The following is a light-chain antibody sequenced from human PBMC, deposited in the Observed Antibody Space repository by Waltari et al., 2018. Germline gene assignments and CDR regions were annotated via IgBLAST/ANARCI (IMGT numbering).Light chain of an antibody. Sequence: QLVLTQPPSASASLGASVKLTCTLSSGHSSFVIAWHQQQPGKGPRYLMTLNTDGGHTKGDGIPDGFSGSTSGAERYLTIASLQSEDEADYCCQTWGTGIVVFGGGTKLTVL. CDR1: SGHSSFV. V-gene: IGLV4-69*01. CDR2: LNTDGGH. CDR3: QTWGTGIVV. J-gene: IGLJ2*01.